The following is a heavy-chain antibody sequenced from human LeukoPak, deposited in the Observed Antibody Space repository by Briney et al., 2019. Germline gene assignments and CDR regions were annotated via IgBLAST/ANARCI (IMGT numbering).Heavy chain of an antibody. CDR1: GGTFSSYA. CDR2: IIPIFGTA. Sequence: SVKVSCKASGGTFSSYAISWVRQAPGQGLEWMGGIIPIFGTANYAQKFQGRVTITADKSTSTAYMELSSLRSEDTAVYYCASPPPPPQYSGYATGDAFDIWGQGTMVTVSS. V-gene: IGHV1-69*06. D-gene: IGHD5-12*01. J-gene: IGHJ3*02. CDR3: ASPPPPPQYSGYATGDAFDI.